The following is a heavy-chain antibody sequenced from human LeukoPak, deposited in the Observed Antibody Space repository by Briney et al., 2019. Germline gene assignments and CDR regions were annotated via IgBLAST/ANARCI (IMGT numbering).Heavy chain of an antibody. D-gene: IGHD1-26*01. CDR2: IFPGDSGT. Sequence: PGESLKISCKGFGYRFSTHWIGWVRQMPGKGLEWMGIIFPGDSGTIYSPSFQGQVTISADKSISTAYLQWNSLKASDTAMYYCARRRDLYPGSYYPFDYWGRGTLVTVSS. J-gene: IGHJ4*02. V-gene: IGHV5-51*01. CDR1: GYRFSTHW. CDR3: ARRRDLYPGSYYPFDY.